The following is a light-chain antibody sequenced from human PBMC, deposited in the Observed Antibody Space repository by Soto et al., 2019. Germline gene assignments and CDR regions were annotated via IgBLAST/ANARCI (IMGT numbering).Light chain of an antibody. J-gene: IGLJ1*01. Sequence: QSVLTQPPSASGSPGQSVTISCTGXSSXXGGYNYVSWYQQHPGKAPKLMIYEVTIRPSGVPDRFSGSKSGNTASLTVSGLQAEDEADYYCSSYTDSNPSYVFGTGTKVTVL. V-gene: IGLV2-8*01. CDR3: SSYTDSNPSYV. CDR1: SSXXGGYNY. CDR2: EVT.